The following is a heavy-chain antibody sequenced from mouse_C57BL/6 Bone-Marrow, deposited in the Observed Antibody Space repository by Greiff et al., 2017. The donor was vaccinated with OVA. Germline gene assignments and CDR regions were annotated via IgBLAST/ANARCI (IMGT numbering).Heavy chain of an antibody. D-gene: IGHD1-1*02. Sequence: VKLVESGAELARPGASVKLSCKASGYTFTSYGISWVKQRTGQGLEWIGEIYPRSGNTYYNEKFKGKATLTADKSSSTAYMELRSLTSEDSAVYFCARRVGVNYWGQGTTLTVSS. J-gene: IGHJ2*01. V-gene: IGHV1-81*01. CDR3: ARRVGVNY. CDR1: GYTFTSYG. CDR2: IYPRSGNT.